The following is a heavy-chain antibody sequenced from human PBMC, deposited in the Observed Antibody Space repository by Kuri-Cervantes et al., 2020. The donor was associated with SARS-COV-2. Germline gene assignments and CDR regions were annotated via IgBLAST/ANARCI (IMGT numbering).Heavy chain of an antibody. CDR3: ARDLTDIVVVPAAPAGDAFDI. CDR2: ISSSSGSI. J-gene: IGHJ3*02. Sequence: GESLKISCAASGFTFSSYSMNWVRQAPGKGLEWVSSISSSSGSIYYADSVKGRFTISRDNAKNSLYLQMNSLRAEDTAVYYCARDLTDIVVVPAAPAGDAFDIWGQGTMVTVSS. CDR1: GFTFSSYS. V-gene: IGHV3-21*01. D-gene: IGHD2-2*01.